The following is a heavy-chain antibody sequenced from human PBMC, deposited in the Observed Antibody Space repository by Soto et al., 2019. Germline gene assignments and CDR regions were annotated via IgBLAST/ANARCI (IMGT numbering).Heavy chain of an antibody. CDR1: GVTFSDHY. CDR2: SRNKAKSYTT. D-gene: IGHD1-26*01. V-gene: IGHV3-72*01. J-gene: IGHJ4*02. CDR3: SRMEGG. Sequence: EEQLVESGGGLVQPGGSLTLSCAVSGVTFSDHYMEWVRQAPGKGLEWVARSRNKAKSYTTDYAASVKGRFTVSRDLSMNSLYLQMNNLKTEDTAVYYCSRMEGGWGQGTLVTVSS.